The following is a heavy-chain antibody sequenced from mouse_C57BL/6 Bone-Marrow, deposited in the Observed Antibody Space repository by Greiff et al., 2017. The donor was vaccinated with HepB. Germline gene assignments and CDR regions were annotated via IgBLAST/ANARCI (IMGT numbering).Heavy chain of an antibody. CDR1: GYTFTDYY. Sequence: VQLQQSGPELVKPGASVKISCKASGYTFTDYYMNWVKQSHGKSLEWIGDINPNNGGTSYNQKFKGKATLTVDKSSSTAYMELRSLTSEDSAVYYCARCGVTTGRSYWYFDVWGTGTTVTVSS. CDR3: ARCGVTTGRSYWYFDV. J-gene: IGHJ1*03. V-gene: IGHV1-26*01. D-gene: IGHD2-2*01. CDR2: INPNNGGT.